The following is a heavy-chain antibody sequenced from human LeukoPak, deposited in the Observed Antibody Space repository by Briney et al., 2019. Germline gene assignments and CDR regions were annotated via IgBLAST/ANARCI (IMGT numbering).Heavy chain of an antibody. Sequence: GESLKISCKGSGYSFTSYWIGWVRQMPGKGLEWMGIIYLGDSDTRYSPSFQGQVTISADKSISTAYLQWSSLKASDTAMYYCARSQLYYYGSGSRYYYYYMDVWGKGTTVTISS. CDR1: GYSFTSYW. V-gene: IGHV5-51*01. D-gene: IGHD3-10*01. CDR3: ARSQLYYYGSGSRYYYYYMDV. J-gene: IGHJ6*03. CDR2: IYLGDSDT.